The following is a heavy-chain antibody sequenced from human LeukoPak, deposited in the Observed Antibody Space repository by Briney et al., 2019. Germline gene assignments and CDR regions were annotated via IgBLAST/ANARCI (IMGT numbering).Heavy chain of an antibody. J-gene: IGHJ5*02. CDR3: AKNNWFDP. CDR1: GGSFSGHY. CDR2: INDSGNT. Sequence: PSETLSLTCAVSGGSFSGHYWSWIRQPPGEGLEWIGEINDSGNTKYNPSLKSRVTISADTSKNQFPLKLSSVTAADTAVYYCAKNNWFDPWGQGTLVTVSS. V-gene: IGHV4-34*01.